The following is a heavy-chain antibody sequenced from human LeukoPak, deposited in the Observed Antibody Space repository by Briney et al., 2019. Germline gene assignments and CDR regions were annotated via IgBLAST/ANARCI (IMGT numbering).Heavy chain of an antibody. CDR1: GFTFCSYS. CDR2: ISSSSSYI. Sequence: GGSLRLSCAASGFTFCSYSMNWVRQAPGKGLEWVSSISSSSSYIYYADSVKGRFTISRDNAKNSLYLQMNSLRAEDTAVYYCARDESFRGSYSRANYWGQGTLVTVSS. J-gene: IGHJ4*02. V-gene: IGHV3-21*01. CDR3: ARDESFRGSYSRANY. D-gene: IGHD1-26*01.